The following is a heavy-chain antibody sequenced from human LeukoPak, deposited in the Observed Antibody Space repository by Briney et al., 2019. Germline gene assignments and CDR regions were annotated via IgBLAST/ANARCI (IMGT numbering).Heavy chain of an antibody. CDR3: ARDLGVYSRYYFDY. CDR2: ISSSSSTI. D-gene: IGHD2-8*01. Sequence: GGSLRLSCVASGFSFSSYSMNWVRQAPGKGLEWVSYISSSSSTINYADSVKGRFTISRDNAKNSLYLQMNSLRVEDTAVYYCARDLGVYSRYYFDYWGQGTLVTVSS. V-gene: IGHV3-48*01. J-gene: IGHJ4*02. CDR1: GFSFSSYS.